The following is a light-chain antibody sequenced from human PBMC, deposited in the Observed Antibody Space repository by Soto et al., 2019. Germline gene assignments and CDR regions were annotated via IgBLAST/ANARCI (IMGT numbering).Light chain of an antibody. CDR3: QQSYSTPT. Sequence: DIQMTQSPSSLSASVGDRVTITCRASQSISSYLNWYQQKPGKAPKLLIYAASSLQSGVPSRFSGSGSGTDFTLTISSPQPEDFATYYCQQSYSTPTFGQGPKLEIK. V-gene: IGKV1-39*01. CDR2: AAS. CDR1: QSISSY. J-gene: IGKJ2*01.